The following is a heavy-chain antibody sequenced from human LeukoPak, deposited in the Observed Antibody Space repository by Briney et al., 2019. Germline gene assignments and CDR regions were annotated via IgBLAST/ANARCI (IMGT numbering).Heavy chain of an antibody. D-gene: IGHD2-21*01. Sequence: GGSLRLSCAASGFTFSSYGMHWVRQAPGKGLEWVAVIWYDGSNKYYADSVKGRFTISRDNSKNTLYLQMNSLRAEDTAVYYCAKQKTIQYYYYMDVWGKGTTVTVSS. CDR3: AKQKTIQYYYYMDV. V-gene: IGHV3-33*06. J-gene: IGHJ6*03. CDR1: GFTFSSYG. CDR2: IWYDGSNK.